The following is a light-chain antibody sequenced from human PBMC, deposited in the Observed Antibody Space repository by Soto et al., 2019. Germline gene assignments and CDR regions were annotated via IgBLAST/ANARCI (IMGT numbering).Light chain of an antibody. CDR1: SGYSNYK. CDR3: GADHGSGNNFVRV. J-gene: IGLJ2*01. V-gene: IGLV9-49*01. Sequence: QAVVTQPPSASGSLGASVTLTCTLSSGYSNYKVDWYQQRPGKGPRFVMRVGTGGIVGSKGDGIPDRFSVLGSGLNRYLTIKNIQEEDESDYHCGADHGSGNNFVRVFGGGTKVTVL. CDR2: VGTGGIVG.